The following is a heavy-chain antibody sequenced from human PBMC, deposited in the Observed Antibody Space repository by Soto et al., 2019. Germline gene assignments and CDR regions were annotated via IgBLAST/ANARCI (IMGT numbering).Heavy chain of an antibody. D-gene: IGHD2-15*01. CDR3: AKRRGAGGHFDY. CDR1: VFTLSSYA. Sequence: EVQLLESGGGLVQPEGSLRLSCAASVFTLSSYAMGWVRQAPGKGLEWVSVVSIGGSTHYADSVTGRFTISRDSSKNTLSLQMNSLRAEDTAVYYCAKRRGAGGHFDYWGQGALVTVSS. J-gene: IGHJ4*02. V-gene: IGHV3-23*01. CDR2: VSIGGST.